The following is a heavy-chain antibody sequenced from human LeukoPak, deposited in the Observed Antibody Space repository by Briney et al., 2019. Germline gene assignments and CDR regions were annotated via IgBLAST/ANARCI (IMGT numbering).Heavy chain of an antibody. CDR3: AVFGCYYYILTGSLSYFES. CDR1: GGSFSGYY. V-gene: IGHV4-34*01. CDR2: IYHSGST. J-gene: IGHJ4*02. D-gene: IGHD3-9*01. Sequence: PSETLSLTCAVSGGSFSGYYWSSIRQPPGKGLEWIGEIYHSGSTNNNPSLKSRVTISVDTSKNQFSLKLSSVTAADTCVSECAVFGCYYYILTGSLSYFESWGAGGLVT.